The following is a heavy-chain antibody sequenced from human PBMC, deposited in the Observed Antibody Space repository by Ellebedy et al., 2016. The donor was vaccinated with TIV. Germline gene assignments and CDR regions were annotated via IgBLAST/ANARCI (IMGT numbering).Heavy chain of an antibody. Sequence: MPSETLSLTCTVSGDSITSGGFSWTWVRQPPGMGLEWFGYIYGSGSTHYSPSLKSRVTISVDTSKNQFSLKLSSVTAADTAVYYCARQGYRGYSYGRTYTPFDYWGQGTLVTVSS. J-gene: IGHJ4*02. CDR2: IYGSGST. V-gene: IGHV4-30-2*03. CDR1: GDSITSGGFS. CDR3: ARQGYRGYSYGRTYTPFDY. D-gene: IGHD5-18*01.